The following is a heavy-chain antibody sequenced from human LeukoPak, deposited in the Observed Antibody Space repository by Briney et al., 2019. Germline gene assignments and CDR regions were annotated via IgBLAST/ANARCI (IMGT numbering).Heavy chain of an antibody. J-gene: IGHJ4*02. CDR1: GGSISTSRYY. CDR3: ARLTVGTTPYYFDS. V-gene: IGHV4-39*01. D-gene: IGHD4-17*01. CDR2: IYYSGTT. Sequence: PSETLSLTCSVSGGSISTSRYYWGWIRQPPGKGLEWIGTIYYSGTTYYSPSLNSRVTISVDTSKNQFSLKLSSVTAAGSAVYYCARLTVGTTPYYFDSWGQGTLVTVSS.